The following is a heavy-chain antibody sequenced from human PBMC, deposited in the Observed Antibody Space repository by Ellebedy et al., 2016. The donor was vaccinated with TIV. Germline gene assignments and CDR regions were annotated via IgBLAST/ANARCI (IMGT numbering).Heavy chain of an antibody. Sequence: GESLKISXVASGFTFSRYNMNWVRQAPGKGLEWVSYISISGGIHYAASVKGRFTISRDDAKNSVYLQMNSLRAEDTAVYYCARACNHYENNVYCADAFDVWGQGTMVTASS. CDR3: ARACNHYENNVYCADAFDV. V-gene: IGHV3-69-1*01. D-gene: IGHD3-22*01. CDR2: ISISGGI. CDR1: GFTFSRYN. J-gene: IGHJ3*01.